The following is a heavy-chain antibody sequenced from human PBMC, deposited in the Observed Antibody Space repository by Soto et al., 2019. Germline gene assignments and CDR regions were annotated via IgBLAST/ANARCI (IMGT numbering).Heavy chain of an antibody. D-gene: IGHD2-15*01. V-gene: IGHV3-21*01. CDR2: ISSSSSYI. J-gene: IGHJ1*01. CDR3: ETAGHCSGGSCYSAGPQGEYFQH. Sequence: GGSLRLSCAASGFTFSSYSMNWVRQAPGKGLEWVSSISSSSSYIYYADSVKGRFTISRDNAKNSLYLQMNSLRAEDTGVYYYETAGHCSGGSCYSAGPQGEYFQHWGQGTLVTVSS. CDR1: GFTFSSYS.